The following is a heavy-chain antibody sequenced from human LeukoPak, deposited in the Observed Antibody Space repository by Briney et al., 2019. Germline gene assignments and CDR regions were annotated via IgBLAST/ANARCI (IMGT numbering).Heavy chain of an antibody. J-gene: IGHJ4*02. CDR2: IIPIFGTA. D-gene: IGHD3-3*01. CDR3: ARGYDFWSGLDY. CDR1: GYTFTSYA. V-gene: IGHV1-69*13. Sequence: SVKVSCKASGYTFTSYAMHWVRQAPGQGLEWMGGIIPIFGTANYAQKFQGRVTITADESTSTAYVELSSLRSEDTAVYYCARGYDFWSGLDYWGQGTLVTVSS.